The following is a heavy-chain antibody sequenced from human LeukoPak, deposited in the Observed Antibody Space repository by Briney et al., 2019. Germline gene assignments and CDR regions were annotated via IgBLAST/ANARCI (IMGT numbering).Heavy chain of an antibody. CDR1: GFTFGSYA. CDR2: ISGSGGST. D-gene: IGHD6-19*01. J-gene: IGHJ4*02. V-gene: IGHV3-23*01. Sequence: TGGSLRLSCAASGFTFGSYAMYWVRQAPGKGLEWVSGISGSGGSTFYADSVKGRFTISRDNSENTVYLLMNSLRADDTAVYYCAKTTAGYSSGRYPGWPVDYWGQGTLATVSS. CDR3: AKTTAGYSSGRYPGWPVDY.